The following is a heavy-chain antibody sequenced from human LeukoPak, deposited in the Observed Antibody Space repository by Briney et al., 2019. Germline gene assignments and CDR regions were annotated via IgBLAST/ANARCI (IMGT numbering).Heavy chain of an antibody. CDR1: GYTFTKYG. Sequence: ASVKVSCKASGYTFTKYGVYWVRQAPGQGLEWMGWINTNTGNPTYAQGFTGRFVFSLDTSVSTTYLQISSLKPEDTAVYYCARGIGIGTVLMVHGNMDVWGKGTTVTVSS. V-gene: IGHV7-4-1*02. J-gene: IGHJ6*03. CDR3: ARGIGIGTVLMVHGNMDV. D-gene: IGHD2-8*01. CDR2: INTNTGNP.